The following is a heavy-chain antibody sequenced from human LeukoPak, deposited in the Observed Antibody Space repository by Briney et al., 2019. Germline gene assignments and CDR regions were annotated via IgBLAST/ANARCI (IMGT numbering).Heavy chain of an antibody. CDR1: GGSISSGDYY. CDR3: ARVDSSSWRPMKFDY. J-gene: IGHJ4*02. CDR2: IYYSGST. D-gene: IGHD6-13*01. Sequence: PSETLSLTCTVSGGSISSGDYYWSWIRQPPGKGLEWIGYIYYSGSTYYNPSFKSRVTISVDTSKNQFSLKLSSVTAADTAVYYCARVDSSSWRPMKFDYWGQGTLVTVSS. V-gene: IGHV4-30-4*08.